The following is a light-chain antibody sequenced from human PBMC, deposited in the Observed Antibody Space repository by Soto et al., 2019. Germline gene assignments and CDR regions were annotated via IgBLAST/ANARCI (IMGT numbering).Light chain of an antibody. CDR2: ATS. Sequence: DIQMPQSPSTLSASVLDRVTITGLASQSVSSWLAWYQQKPGKVPKLLIYATSSLHSGVPSRFSGSGSGTDFTLSISSLQPEDFATYYCQQTHSLPLSFGPGNKVDIK. V-gene: IGKV1-12*01. CDR3: QQTHSLPLS. J-gene: IGKJ3*01. CDR1: QSVSSW.